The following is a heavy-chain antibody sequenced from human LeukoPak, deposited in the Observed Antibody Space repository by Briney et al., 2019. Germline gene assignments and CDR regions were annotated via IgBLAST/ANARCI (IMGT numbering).Heavy chain of an antibody. CDR1: GGSISSGGYY. CDR2: IYYSGST. CDR3: ARQSKEGGGYYFS. D-gene: IGHD3-22*01. J-gene: IGHJ4*02. Sequence: PSETLSLTCIVSGGSISSGGYYWRWIRQPPGKGLEWIGYIYYSGSTNYNPSLKSRVTISVDTSKNQFSLKLSSVTAADTAVYYCARQSKEGGGYYFSWGQGTLVTVSS. V-gene: IGHV4-61*08.